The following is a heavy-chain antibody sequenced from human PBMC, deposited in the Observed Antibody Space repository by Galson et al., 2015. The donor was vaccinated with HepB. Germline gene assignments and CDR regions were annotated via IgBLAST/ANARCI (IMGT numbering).Heavy chain of an antibody. CDR1: GFTFSSYS. D-gene: IGHD3-22*01. Sequence: SLRLSCAASGFTFSSYSMNWVRQAPGKGLEWVSAISGSGGSTYYADSVKGRFTISRDNSKNTLYLQMNSLRAEDTAVYYCAADSSGYFGWFDPWGQGTLVTVSS. CDR3: AADSSGYFGWFDP. J-gene: IGHJ5*02. CDR2: ISGSGGST. V-gene: IGHV3-23*01.